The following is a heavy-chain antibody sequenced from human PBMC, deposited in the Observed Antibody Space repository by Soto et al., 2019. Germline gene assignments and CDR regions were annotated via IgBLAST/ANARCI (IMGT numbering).Heavy chain of an antibody. CDR2: IYYSGST. V-gene: IGHV4-59*08. CDR3: ARLTSGSTTVRAFDY. J-gene: IGHJ4*02. Sequence: SETLSLTCTVSGGSISSYYWSWIRQPPGKGLEWIGYIYYSGSTNYNPSLKSRVTISVDTSKNQFSLKLSSVTAAGTAVYYCARLTSGSTTVRAFDYWGQGTLVTVSS. D-gene: IGHD4-17*01. CDR1: GGSISSYY.